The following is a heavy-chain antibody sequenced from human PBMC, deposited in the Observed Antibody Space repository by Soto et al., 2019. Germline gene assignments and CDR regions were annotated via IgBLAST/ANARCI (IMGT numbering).Heavy chain of an antibody. D-gene: IGHD3-22*01. CDR3: ASQYYYDSSGSQTFDY. V-gene: IGHV4-59*01. Sequence: QVQLQESGPGLVKPSETLSLTCTVSGGSISSYYWNWIRQPPGKGLEWIGDIYYGGGTNYNPSLKSRVTLSVDTSKNQFSLKLSSVTAADTAVYCCASQYYYDSSGSQTFDYWGQGTQVTVSS. CDR2: IYYGGGT. CDR1: GGSISSYY. J-gene: IGHJ4*02.